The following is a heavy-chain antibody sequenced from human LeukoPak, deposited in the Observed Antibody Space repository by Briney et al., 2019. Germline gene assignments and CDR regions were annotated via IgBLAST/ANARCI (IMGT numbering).Heavy chain of an antibody. CDR2: IYYSGST. CDR3: ARIDCGGDCYAYYFDY. V-gene: IGHV4-39*07. CDR1: GGSISSSSYY. J-gene: IGHJ4*02. D-gene: IGHD2-21*02. Sequence: PSETLSLTCTVSGGSISSSSYYWGWIRQPPGKGLEWIGSIYYSGSTYYNPSLKSRVTISVDTSKNQFSLKLSSVTAADTAVYYCARIDCGGDCYAYYFDYWGQGTLVTVSS.